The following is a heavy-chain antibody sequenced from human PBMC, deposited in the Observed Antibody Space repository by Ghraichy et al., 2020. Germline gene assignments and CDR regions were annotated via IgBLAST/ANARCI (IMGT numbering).Heavy chain of an antibody. D-gene: IGHD3-10*01. J-gene: IGHJ3*02. CDR1: GYTFTSYG. CDR2: ISAYNGDT. V-gene: IGHV1-18*01. Sequence: ASVKVSCKASGYTFTSYGISWVRQAPGQGLEWMGWISAYNGDTNYAQKLQGRVTMTTDTSTSTAYMELRSLRSDDTAVYYCARTITMVRGVIVEDAFDIWGQGTMVTVSS. CDR3: ARTITMVRGVIVEDAFDI.